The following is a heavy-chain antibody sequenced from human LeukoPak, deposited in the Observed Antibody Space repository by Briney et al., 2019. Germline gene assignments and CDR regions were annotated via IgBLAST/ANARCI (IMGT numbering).Heavy chain of an antibody. D-gene: IGHD6-19*01. CDR3: AKDPDSSGWYFGAGVFGY. Sequence: GGSLRLFCAASGFTFSSYAMSWVRQAPGRGLEWVSAISGSGGSTYYADYVRGRFTISRDNSKNTLYLQMNSLRAEDTAVYYCAKDPDSSGWYFGAGVFGYWGQGTLVTVSS. V-gene: IGHV3-23*01. CDR2: ISGSGGST. J-gene: IGHJ4*02. CDR1: GFTFSSYA.